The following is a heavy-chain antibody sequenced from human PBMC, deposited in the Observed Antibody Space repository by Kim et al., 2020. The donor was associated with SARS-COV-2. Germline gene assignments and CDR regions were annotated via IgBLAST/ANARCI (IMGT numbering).Heavy chain of an antibody. CDR2: INPNSDDT. V-gene: IGHV1-2*02. Sequence: ASVKVSCKASGYTFTGYHMHWVRQAPGQGLEWMGWINPNSDDTNYAQKFQGRVTMTRDTSISTAYMELSRLRSDYTAVYYCARNIRIYSGYDSGYWGQGTLVTVSS. CDR1: GYTFTGYH. D-gene: IGHD5-12*01. CDR3: ARNIRIYSGYDSGY. J-gene: IGHJ4*02.